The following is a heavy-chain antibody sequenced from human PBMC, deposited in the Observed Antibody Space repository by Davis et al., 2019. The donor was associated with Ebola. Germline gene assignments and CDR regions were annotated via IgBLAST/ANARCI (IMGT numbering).Heavy chain of an antibody. CDR1: GYTFSSFG. CDR2: ISGYSGNT. J-gene: IGHJ3*02. CDR3: ARDYDNTGYYYGRRAFDI. D-gene: IGHD3-22*01. V-gene: IGHV1-18*04. Sequence: AASVKVSCKASGYTFSSFGITWVRQAPGQGLEWTGWISGYSGNTAYAQRFQGRVTMTTDTSTSTAYMEVRGLRFDDTATYYCARDYDNTGYYYGRRAFDIWGQGTLVTVSS.